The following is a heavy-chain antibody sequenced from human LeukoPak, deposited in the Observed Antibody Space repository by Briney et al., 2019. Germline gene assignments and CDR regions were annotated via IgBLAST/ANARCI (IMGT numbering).Heavy chain of an antibody. Sequence: PGGSLRVSCAASGFTFSSYSMNWVRQAPGKGLEWVSSISSSSSYIYYADSVKGRFTISRDNAKNSLYLQMNSLRAEDTAVYYCARCSGGGSYSRRPFDYWGQGTLVTVSS. D-gene: IGHD1-26*01. CDR1: GFTFSSYS. CDR2: ISSSSSYI. V-gene: IGHV3-21*01. CDR3: ARCSGGGSYSRRPFDY. J-gene: IGHJ4*02.